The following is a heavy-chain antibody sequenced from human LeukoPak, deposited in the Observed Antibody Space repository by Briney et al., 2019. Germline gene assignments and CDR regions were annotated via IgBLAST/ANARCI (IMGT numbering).Heavy chain of an antibody. CDR3: ARATPNRGYSYGEVDYFDY. V-gene: IGHV1-46*01. CDR1: GYTFTSYY. D-gene: IGHD5-18*01. CDR2: INPSGGST. J-gene: IGHJ4*02. Sequence: ASVKVSCKASGYTFTSYYMHWVRQAPGQGLEWMGIINPSGGSTSYAQKFQGRVTMTRDTSTSTVYVELSSLRSEDTAVYYCARATPNRGYSYGEVDYFDYWGQGTLVTVSS.